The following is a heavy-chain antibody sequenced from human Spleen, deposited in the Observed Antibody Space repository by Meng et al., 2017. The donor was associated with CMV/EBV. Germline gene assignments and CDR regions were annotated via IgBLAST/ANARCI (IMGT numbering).Heavy chain of an antibody. CDR2: IYYSGSI. CDR3: AREPLGLELAFDI. V-gene: IGHV4-61*01. Sequence: GSLRLSCSFSGGSVSSGSYYWNWIRQPPGKGLEWIGYIYYSGSIKYNPSLKSRVTISRDTSKNQFSLKLTSVTAADTAVYYCAREPLGLELAFDIWGQGTMVTVSS. D-gene: IGHD1-26*01. J-gene: IGHJ3*02. CDR1: GGSVSSGSYY.